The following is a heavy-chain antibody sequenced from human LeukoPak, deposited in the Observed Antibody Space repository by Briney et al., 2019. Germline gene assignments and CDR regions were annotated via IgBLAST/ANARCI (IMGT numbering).Heavy chain of an antibody. D-gene: IGHD7-27*01. V-gene: IGHV3-11*04. J-gene: IGHJ6*03. CDR3: AREQGNWGSEYMDV. Sequence: GGSLRLSCGASGFTFSDYYMSWIRQAPGKGLEWVSYISSRGSTIYYADSVKGRFTISRDNAKNPLYLQVNSLRAEDTAVYYCAREQGNWGSEYMDVWGKGTTVTVSS. CDR2: ISSRGSTI. CDR1: GFTFSDYY.